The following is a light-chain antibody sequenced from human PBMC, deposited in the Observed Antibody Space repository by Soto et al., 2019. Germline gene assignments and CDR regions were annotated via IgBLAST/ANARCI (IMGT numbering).Light chain of an antibody. CDR3: SSYAGSSVPVA. CDR2: DVT. J-gene: IGLJ2*01. CDR1: SSDVGGYNF. Sequence: QSVLTQPPSASGSPGQSVTIYCTGASSDVGGYNFVSWYQQHPGKAPKLMIYDVTKRPSGVPDRFSGSKSGNTASLTVSGLQADDEADYYCSSYAGSSVPVAFGGGTKVTVL. V-gene: IGLV2-8*01.